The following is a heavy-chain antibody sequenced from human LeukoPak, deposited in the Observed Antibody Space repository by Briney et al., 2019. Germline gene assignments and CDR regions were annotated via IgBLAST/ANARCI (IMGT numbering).Heavy chain of an antibody. CDR1: GFTFSSYS. CDR2: ISSSSTI. D-gene: IGHD4-17*01. J-gene: IGHJ2*01. V-gene: IGHV3-48*04. CDR3: ATTVTLAGYFDL. Sequence: GGSLRLSCAASGFTFSSYSMNWVRQAPGKGLEWVSYISSSSTINYADSVKGRFTISRDNAKNSLYLQMNSLRAEDTAVYYCATTVTLAGYFDLWGRGTLVTVSS.